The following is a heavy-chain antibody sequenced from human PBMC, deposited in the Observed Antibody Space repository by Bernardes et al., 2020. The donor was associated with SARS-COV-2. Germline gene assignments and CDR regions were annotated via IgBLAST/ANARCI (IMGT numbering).Heavy chain of an antibody. Sequence: GGSLRLSCAGSGFTFRSSWMSWVRQTPGKGLEWVASIKEDGSEKSYMKSVRGRFTIFRDNVKNSLYLQMNSLRVEDAAMYYCTRDQIFGVVPDVWGQGTLVTVSS. D-gene: IGHD3-3*01. CDR1: GFTFRSSW. V-gene: IGHV3-7*01. CDR3: TRDQIFGVVPDV. CDR2: IKEDGSEK. J-gene: IGHJ4*02.